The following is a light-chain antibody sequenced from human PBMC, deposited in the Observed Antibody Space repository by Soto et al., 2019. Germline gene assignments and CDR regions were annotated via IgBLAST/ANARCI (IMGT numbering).Light chain of an antibody. CDR2: DAS. CDR3: QQVNNYPLT. V-gene: IGKV1-9*01. Sequence: DIQLTQSPSLLSASVGDRVTITCRASQGISTFLAWYHQHPGTAPKRLIYDASNLQSGVPSRFSGSGSGTEFTLTISSLQPEDFGTYYCQQVNNYPLTFGGGTKVAIK. J-gene: IGKJ4*01. CDR1: QGISTF.